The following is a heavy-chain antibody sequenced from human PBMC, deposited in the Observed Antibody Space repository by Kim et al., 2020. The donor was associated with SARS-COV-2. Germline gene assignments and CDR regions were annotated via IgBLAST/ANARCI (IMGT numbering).Heavy chain of an antibody. D-gene: IGHD1-26*01. Sequence: GGSLRLSCAASGFTVSSNYMSWVRQAPGKGLEWVSVIYSGGSTYYADSVKGRFTISRDNSKNTLYLQMNSLRAEDTAVYYCARGWSGGSYYAGSSDYWGQGTRVTVSS. CDR2: IYSGGST. V-gene: IGHV3-53*01. CDR1: GFTVSSNY. CDR3: ARGWSGGSYYAGSSDY. J-gene: IGHJ4*02.